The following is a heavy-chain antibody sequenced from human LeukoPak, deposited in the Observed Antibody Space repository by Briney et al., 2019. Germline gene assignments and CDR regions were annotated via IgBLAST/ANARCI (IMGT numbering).Heavy chain of an antibody. CDR1: GFTFNSYG. CDR3: AKDLRYCSSTTCLPYNWFDP. CDR2: ISYGGSNK. V-gene: IGHV3-30*18. D-gene: IGHD2-2*01. Sequence: GRSLRLSCAASGFTFNSYGMHWVRQAPGKGLEWVAVISYGGSNKYYADSVKGRFTISRDNSKNTLYLQMNSLRAEDTAVYYCAKDLRYCSSTTCLPYNWFDPWGQGTLVTVSS. J-gene: IGHJ5*02.